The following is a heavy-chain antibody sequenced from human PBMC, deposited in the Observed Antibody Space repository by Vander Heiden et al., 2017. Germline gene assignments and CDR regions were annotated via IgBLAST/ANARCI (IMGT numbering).Heavy chain of an antibody. CDR1: GFTFTNYW. J-gene: IGHJ4*02. CDR2: INQDGSED. D-gene: IGHD5-18*01. V-gene: IGHV3-7*01. Sequence: DVQLVESGGGLVQPGGSLRPSCDASGFTFTNYWMTWVRQAPGKGLEWVANINQDGSEDFYVDAVKGRFTLSRDNAKKSVYLQMNSLRAEDTAVYYCARESRGYRGLYLGGPSDNWGLGTLVTVSS. CDR3: ARESRGYRGLYLGGPSDN.